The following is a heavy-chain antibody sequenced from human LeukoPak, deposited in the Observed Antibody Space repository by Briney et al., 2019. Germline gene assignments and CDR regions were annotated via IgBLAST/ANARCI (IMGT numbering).Heavy chain of an antibody. CDR3: ARSPWGNYLGLFYY. CDR1: GFTFSSYA. CDR2: ISYDGSNK. D-gene: IGHD1-7*01. J-gene: IGHJ4*02. V-gene: IGHV3-30-3*01. Sequence: GGSLRLSCAASGFTFSSYAMHWVRQAPGKGLEWVAVISYDGSNKYYADSVKGRFTISRDNSKNTLYLQMNSLRAEDTAVYYCARSPWGNYLGLFYYWGQGTLVTVSS.